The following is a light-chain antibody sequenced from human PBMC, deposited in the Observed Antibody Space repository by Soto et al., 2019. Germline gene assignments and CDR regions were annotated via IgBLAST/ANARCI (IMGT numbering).Light chain of an antibody. CDR3: QQGSTTPIT. CDR2: SAF. V-gene: IGKV1-39*01. Sequence: DIQMTQSPSSLSASVGDRVTITCRTSQSIDNYLNWYQQKPGEAPRLLVYSAFRIQSGVPSRFNASCSGTDCTLSISSLQPEDVSTYYCQQGSTTPITLALGTRLEIK. CDR1: QSIDNY. J-gene: IGKJ5*01.